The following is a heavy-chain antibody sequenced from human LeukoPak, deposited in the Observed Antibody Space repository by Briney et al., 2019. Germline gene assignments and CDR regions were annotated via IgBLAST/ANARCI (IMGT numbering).Heavy chain of an antibody. CDR3: ARGQYYYYMDV. Sequence: ASVTASCTPSGNTFTIYYMHWVRQAPGQGLEWMGIINPSGSNTTYAQKFQGRLTMTRDTSTSTVYMELSSLRFEDTAVYYCARGQYYYYMDVWGKGTTVTVSS. V-gene: IGHV1-46*01. CDR2: INPSGSNT. CDR1: GNTFTIYY. J-gene: IGHJ6*03.